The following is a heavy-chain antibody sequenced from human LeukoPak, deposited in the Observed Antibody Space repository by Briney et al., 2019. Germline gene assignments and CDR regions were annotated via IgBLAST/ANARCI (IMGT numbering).Heavy chain of an antibody. CDR2: IYSGGST. V-gene: IGHV3-53*01. Sequence: SGGSLRLSCAASGFIVSSNYMSWVRQAPGKGLEWVSVIYSGGSTDYADSVTGRFTISRDSSKNTLYLHMNSLRAEDTAVYYCARDESAWYFDLWSRGTLVTVSS. J-gene: IGHJ2*01. CDR1: GFIVSSNY. D-gene: IGHD3-3*01. CDR3: ARDESAWYFDL.